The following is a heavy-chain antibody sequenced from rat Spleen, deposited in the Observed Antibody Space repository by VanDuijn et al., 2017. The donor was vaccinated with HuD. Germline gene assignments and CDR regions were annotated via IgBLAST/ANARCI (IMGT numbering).Heavy chain of an antibody. CDR2: ITYDSVGS. J-gene: IGHJ2*01. Sequence: EVQLVESGGGLVQPGRSMKLSCAASGFIFSNFGMAWVRQAPKKGLEWVAYITYDSVGSYYRDSVKGRFSISRDNAKSTLYLQMDSLRSEDTATYYCTTGTTRVPFDYWGQGVMVTVSS. CDR3: TTGTTRVPFDY. CDR1: GFIFSNFG. D-gene: IGHD1-4*01. V-gene: IGHV5-20*01.